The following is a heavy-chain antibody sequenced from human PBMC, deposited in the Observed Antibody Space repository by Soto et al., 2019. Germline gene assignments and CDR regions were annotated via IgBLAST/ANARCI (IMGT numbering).Heavy chain of an antibody. CDR1: VGSIGSGVYY. D-gene: IGHD1-1*01. Sequence: SETLSLTCTVSVGSIGSGVYYWSWIRQDPGKGLEWLGYIYSNGNTYYNPSLKSRLVISSDTSQNLFSLRLSSVTAADTGMYFCARGRLTIQQGFEIWGQGKMVTVSS. J-gene: IGHJ3*02. V-gene: IGHV4-31*03. CDR3: ARGRLTIQQGFEI. CDR2: IYSNGNT.